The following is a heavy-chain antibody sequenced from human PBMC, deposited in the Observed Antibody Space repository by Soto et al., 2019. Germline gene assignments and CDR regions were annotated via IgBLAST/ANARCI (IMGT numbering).Heavy chain of an antibody. CDR2: ISSSSSTI. J-gene: IGHJ6*03. Sequence: GGSLRLSCAASGFTFSSYSMNWVRQAPGKGLEWVSYISSSSSTIYYADSVKGRFTISRDNAKNSLYLQMNSLRAEDTAVYYCARDKSDHGYYYYYYMDVWGKGTTVTVSS. CDR3: ARDKSDHGYYYYYYMDV. V-gene: IGHV3-48*01. D-gene: IGHD2-21*02. CDR1: GFTFSSYS.